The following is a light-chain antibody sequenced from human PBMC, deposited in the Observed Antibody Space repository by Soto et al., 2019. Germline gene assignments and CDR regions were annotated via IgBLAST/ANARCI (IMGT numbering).Light chain of an antibody. Sequence: VVITQSPATLSVSPGKRAALSCRASQSVTSNLAWYQQKPGQAPRLLIYATSTRATGIPARFSGSGSGTEFTLTISSLQSEDFAVYYCQQYNNWPLTFGGGTKVDIK. J-gene: IGKJ4*01. CDR3: QQYNNWPLT. CDR1: QSVTSN. V-gene: IGKV3-15*01. CDR2: ATS.